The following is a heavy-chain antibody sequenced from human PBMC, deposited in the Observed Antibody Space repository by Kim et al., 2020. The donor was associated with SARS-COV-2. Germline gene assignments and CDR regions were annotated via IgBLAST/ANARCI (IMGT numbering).Heavy chain of an antibody. CDR3: TSDYERIGGLCDGEMCYPESL. CDR1: GFNFKKVW. J-gene: IGHJ4*02. CDR2: IRSRADGGAA. D-gene: IGHD2-21*01. Sequence: GGSLRLSCAASGFNFKKVWLSWVRQAPGKGLEWVGRIRSRADGGAADYAAPVQDRFIISRDDSKNTMYLQMIGLTAEDTAIYWCTSDYERIGGLCDGEMCYPESLWGQGTLSPSPQ. V-gene: IGHV3-15*01.